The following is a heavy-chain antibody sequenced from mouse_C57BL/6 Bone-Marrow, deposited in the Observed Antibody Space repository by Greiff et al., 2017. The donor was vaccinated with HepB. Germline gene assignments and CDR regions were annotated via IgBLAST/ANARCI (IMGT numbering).Heavy chain of an antibody. J-gene: IGHJ3*01. D-gene: IGHD2-3*01. CDR2: INPSTGGT. CDR3: ATPYDGYRFAY. CDR1: GYSFTGYY. Sequence: EVQLQQSGPELVKPGASVKISCKASGYSFTGYYMNWVKQSPEKSLEWIGEINPSTGGTTYNQKFKAKATLTVDKSSSTAYMQLKSLTSEDSAVYYCATPYDGYRFAYWGQGTLVTVSA. V-gene: IGHV1-42*01.